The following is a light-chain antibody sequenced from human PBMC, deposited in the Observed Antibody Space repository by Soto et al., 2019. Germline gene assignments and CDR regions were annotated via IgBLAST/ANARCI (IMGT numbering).Light chain of an antibody. CDR3: QQYGSSLLT. CDR2: GAS. J-gene: IGKJ5*01. Sequence: EVVLAQSPVTQSLSPGERASLSCRASQSVSSEKLAWYQQKPGQAPRLLIFGASGRATGIPERFSGSGSGTDFSLTISRLEPEDSAVYYCQQYGSSLLTFGQGTRLEIK. CDR1: QSVSSEK. V-gene: IGKV3-20*01.